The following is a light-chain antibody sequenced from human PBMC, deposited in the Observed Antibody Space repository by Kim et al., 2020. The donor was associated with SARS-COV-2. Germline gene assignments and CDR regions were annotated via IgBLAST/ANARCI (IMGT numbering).Light chain of an antibody. Sequence: SYELTQTPSVSVAPGETARITCGGDNVGSKSVHWYQQKPGQAPVVVISFDSDRPSGIPERFSGSNSGDTATLAVSRVEAGDEADYYCQVWDSGRNHGVFG. CDR1: NVGSKS. CDR3: QVWDSGRNHGV. CDR2: FDS. J-gene: IGLJ1*01. V-gene: IGLV3-21*04.